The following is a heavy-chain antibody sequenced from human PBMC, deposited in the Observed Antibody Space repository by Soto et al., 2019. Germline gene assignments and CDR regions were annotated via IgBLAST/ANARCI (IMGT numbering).Heavy chain of an antibody. Sequence: PSETLSLTCAVYGGSFSGYYWSWIRQPPGKGLEWIGEINHSGSTNYNPSLKSRVTISVDTSKNQFSLKLSSVTAADTAVYYCARGQGYGSLFDDWGQGTLVTVSS. CDR1: GGSFSGYY. J-gene: IGHJ4*02. V-gene: IGHV4-34*01. CDR2: INHSGST. D-gene: IGHD5-18*01. CDR3: ARGQGYGSLFDD.